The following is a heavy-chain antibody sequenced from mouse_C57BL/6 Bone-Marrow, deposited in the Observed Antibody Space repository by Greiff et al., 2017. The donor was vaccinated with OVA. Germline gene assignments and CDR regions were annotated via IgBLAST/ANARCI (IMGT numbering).Heavy chain of an antibody. CDR3: ARTGSSYWYFDV. D-gene: IGHD1-1*01. CDR2: IYPSDSET. J-gene: IGHJ1*03. V-gene: IGHV1-61*01. Sequence: VQLQQPGAELVRPGSSVKLSCKASGYTFTSYWMDWVKQRPGQGLEWIGNIYPSDSETNYNQKFKDKATLTVDKSSSTAYMQLSSLTSEDSAVYYCARTGSSYWYFDVWGTGTTVTVSS. CDR1: GYTFTSYW.